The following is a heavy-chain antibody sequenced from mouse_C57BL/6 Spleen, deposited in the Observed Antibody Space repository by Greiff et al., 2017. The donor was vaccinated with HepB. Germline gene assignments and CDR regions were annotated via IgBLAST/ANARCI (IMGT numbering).Heavy chain of an antibody. D-gene: IGHD2-2*01. CDR3: AVYGYDGVAY. CDR1: GYTFTDYY. CDR2: INPNNGGT. Sequence: EVQLQQSGPELVKPGASVKISCKASGYTFTDYYMNWVKQSHGKSLEWIGDINPNNGGTSYDQKFKGKATLPVDKSSSTAYMELRSLTSEDSAVYYCAVYGYDGVAYWGQGTLVTVSA. J-gene: IGHJ3*01. V-gene: IGHV1-26*01.